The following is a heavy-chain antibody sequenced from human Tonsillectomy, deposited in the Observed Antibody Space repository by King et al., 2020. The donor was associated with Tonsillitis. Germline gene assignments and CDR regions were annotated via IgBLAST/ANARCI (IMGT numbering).Heavy chain of an antibody. D-gene: IGHD3-10*01. V-gene: IGHV1-3*04. CDR2: INTDNGHT. Sequence: QLVQSGAEVEKPGASAKVSCKVSGYTFSSYGMHWVRQAPGQRLEWMGWINTDNGHTKYSQKLQDRVTITLDTSASTAYMELSSLTSEDTGVYYCARDSWIRGVSSIDSWGQGTLVTVSS. CDR1: GYTFSSYG. J-gene: IGHJ4*02. CDR3: ARDSWIRGVSSIDS.